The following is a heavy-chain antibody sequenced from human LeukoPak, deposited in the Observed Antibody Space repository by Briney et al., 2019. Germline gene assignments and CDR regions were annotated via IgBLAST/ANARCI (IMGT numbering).Heavy chain of an antibody. CDR2: IYYSGST. CDR1: GGSISSYY. D-gene: IGHD3-16*01. Sequence: SETLSLTCTVSGGSISSYYWSWIRQPPGKGLEWIGYIYYSGSTNYNPSLKSRVTISVDTSKNQFSLKLSSVTAADTAVYYCARALRLNWFDPWGQGTLVTVSS. J-gene: IGHJ5*02. V-gene: IGHV4-59*01. CDR3: ARALRLNWFDP.